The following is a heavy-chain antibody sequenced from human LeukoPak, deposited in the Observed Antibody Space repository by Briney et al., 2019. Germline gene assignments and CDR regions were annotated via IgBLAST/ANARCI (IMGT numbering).Heavy chain of an antibody. CDR1: VGTFSSYA. D-gene: IGHD5-24*01. J-gene: IGHJ4*02. CDR2: IIPIFGTA. Sequence: GASVTVSCMASVGTFSSYAISWVRQAPGQGLEWMGRIIPIFGTANYAQKFQGRVTITADKSTSTAYMELSSLRSEDTAVYYCARDQPTIRFPYFDYWGQGTLVTVSS. CDR3: ARDQPTIRFPYFDY. V-gene: IGHV1-69*06.